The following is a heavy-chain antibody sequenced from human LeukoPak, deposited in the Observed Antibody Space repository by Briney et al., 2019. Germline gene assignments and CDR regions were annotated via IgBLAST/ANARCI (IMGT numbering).Heavy chain of an antibody. V-gene: IGHV4-4*07. CDR3: AKDGRHCSGGSCTYYFDY. J-gene: IGHJ4*02. D-gene: IGHD2-15*01. CDR2: IYTSGST. Sequence: SETLSLTCAVSGGSISSYYWSWIRQPAGKGLEWIGRIYTSGSTNYNPSLKSRVTMSVDTSKNQFSLKLSSVTAADTAVYYCAKDGRHCSGGSCTYYFDYWGQGTLVTVSS. CDR1: GGSISSYY.